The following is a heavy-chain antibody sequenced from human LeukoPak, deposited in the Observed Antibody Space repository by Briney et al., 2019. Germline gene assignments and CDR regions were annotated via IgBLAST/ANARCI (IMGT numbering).Heavy chain of an antibody. CDR2: INPNSGGT. V-gene: IGHV1-2*02. CDR3: ARDGWELPPYYFDY. CDR1: GYTFTGYY. D-gene: IGHD1-26*01. Sequence: ASVKVSFKASGYTFTGYYMHWVRQAPGQGLEWMGWINPNSGGTNYAQKFQGRVTMTRDTSISTAYMELSRLRSDDTAVYYCARDGWELPPYYFDYWGQGTLVTVSS. J-gene: IGHJ4*02.